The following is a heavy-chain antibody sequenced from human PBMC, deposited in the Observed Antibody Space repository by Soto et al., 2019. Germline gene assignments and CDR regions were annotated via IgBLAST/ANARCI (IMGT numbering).Heavy chain of an antibody. J-gene: IGHJ6*02. CDR1: GGTFSSYA. CDR2: IIPIFGTA. Sequence: GASLKVSCKASGGTFSSYAISWVRQAPGQGLEWMGGIIPIFGTANYAQKFQGRVTITADESTSTAYMELSSLRSEDTAVYYCARDLYYGMDVWGQGTTVTVSS. CDR3: ARDLYYGMDV. V-gene: IGHV1-69*13.